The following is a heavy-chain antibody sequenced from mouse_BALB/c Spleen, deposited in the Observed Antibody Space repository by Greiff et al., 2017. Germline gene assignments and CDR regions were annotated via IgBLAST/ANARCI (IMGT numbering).Heavy chain of an antibody. CDR3: ARGEYDGDFAY. CDR2: IYPGDGDT. D-gene: IGHD2-14*01. V-gene: IGHV1-82*01. J-gene: IGHJ3*01. CDR1: GYAFSSSW. Sequence: VQLQQSGPELVKPGASVKISCKASGYAFSSSWMNWVKQRPGQGLEWIGRIYPGDGDTNYNGKFKGKATLTADKSSSTAYMQLSSLTSVDSAVYFCARGEYDGDFAYWGQGTLVTVSA.